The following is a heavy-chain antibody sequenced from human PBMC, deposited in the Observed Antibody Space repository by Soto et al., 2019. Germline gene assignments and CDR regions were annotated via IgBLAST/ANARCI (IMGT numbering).Heavy chain of an antibody. CDR1: GGTFSSYA. V-gene: IGHV1-69*01. J-gene: IGHJ4*02. D-gene: IGHD6-13*01. CDR2: IIPIFGTA. CDR3: ASTVLRSSWYYFDY. Sequence: QVQLVQSGAEVKKPGSSVKVSCKASGGTFSSYAISWVRQAPGQGLEWMGGIIPIFGTANYAQKFQGRVTSTADESTTTAYMGLSSLRSEDTAVYYCASTVLRSSWYYFDYWGQGTLVTVSS.